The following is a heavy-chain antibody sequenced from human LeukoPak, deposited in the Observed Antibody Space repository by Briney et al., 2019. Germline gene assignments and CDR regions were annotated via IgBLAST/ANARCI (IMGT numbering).Heavy chain of an antibody. CDR2: IKQDGSEK. CDR1: GFTFSSYW. D-gene: IGHD4-17*01. CDR3: ARERGGDYGDYYAFDI. J-gene: IGHJ3*02. V-gene: IGHV3-7*01. Sequence: PGGSLRLSCAASGFTFSSYWMSWVRQAPGKGLEWVANIKQDGSEKYYVDSVKGRFTISRDNAKNSLYLQMNSLRAEDTAVYYCARERGGDYGDYYAFDIWGQGTMVTVSS.